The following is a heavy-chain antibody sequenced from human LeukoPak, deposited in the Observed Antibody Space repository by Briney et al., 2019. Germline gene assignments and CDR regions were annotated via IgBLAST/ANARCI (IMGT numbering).Heavy chain of an antibody. CDR1: GGSISSYY. D-gene: IGHD5-18*01. V-gene: IGHV4-59*01. CDR3: ARENDRYGRIDY. J-gene: IGHJ4*02. Sequence: SETLSLTCTVSGGSISSYYWSWVRQPPGKGLEWIGYVSYSGSTDYNPSLKSRVIISIDTSKNQFSLRLSSVTAADTAVYYCARENDRYGRIDYWGQGTLVTVSS. CDR2: VSYSGST.